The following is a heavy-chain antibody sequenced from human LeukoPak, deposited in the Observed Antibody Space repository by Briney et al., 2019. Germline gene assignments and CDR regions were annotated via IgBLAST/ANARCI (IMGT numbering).Heavy chain of an antibody. CDR3: ARGANSGSYFSAFDY. J-gene: IGHJ4*02. D-gene: IGHD1-26*01. V-gene: IGHV1-69*01. CDR1: GGTFSSYA. CDR2: IIPIFGTA. Sequence: GSSVKVSCKASGGTFSSYAISWVRQAPGQGLEWMGGIIPIFGTANYAQKFRGRVTITADESTSTAYMELSSLRSEDTAVYYCARGANSGSYFSAFDYWGQGTLVTVSS.